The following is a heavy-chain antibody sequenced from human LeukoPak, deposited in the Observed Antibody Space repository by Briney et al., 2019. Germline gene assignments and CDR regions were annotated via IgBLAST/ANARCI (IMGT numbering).Heavy chain of an antibody. Sequence: SETLSLTCAVYGGSFSGYYWSWIRQPPGKGLEWIGEINHSGSTNYNPSLKSRVTISVDTSKNQFSLKLSSVTAADTAVYYCARSPYGSGSYNYWGQGTLVTVSS. V-gene: IGHV4-34*01. J-gene: IGHJ4*02. CDR1: GGSFSGYY. D-gene: IGHD3-10*01. CDR2: INHSGST. CDR3: ARSPYGSGSYNY.